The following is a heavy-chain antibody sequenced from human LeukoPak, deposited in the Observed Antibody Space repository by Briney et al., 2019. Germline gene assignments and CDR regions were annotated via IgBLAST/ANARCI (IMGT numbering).Heavy chain of an antibody. Sequence: GGSLRLSCAASGFSFTTYWMSWVRQAPGKGLEWVSVIYSGGRTYYADSVKGRFTISRDNSKNTLYLQMNSLRAEDTAVYYCARASGYSYAHNLFNYWGQGTLVTVSS. D-gene: IGHD5-18*01. CDR2: IYSGGRT. CDR1: GFSFTTYW. CDR3: ARASGYSYAHNLFNY. J-gene: IGHJ4*02. V-gene: IGHV3-66*02.